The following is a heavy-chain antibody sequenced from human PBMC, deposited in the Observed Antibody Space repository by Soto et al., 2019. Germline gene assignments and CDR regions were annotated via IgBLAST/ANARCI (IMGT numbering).Heavy chain of an antibody. D-gene: IGHD5-18*01. CDR1: GYTFTSYD. CDR2: MNPNSGNT. V-gene: IGHV1-8*01. Sequence: ASVKVSCKASGYTFTSYDINWVRQATGQGLEWMGWMNPNSGNTGYAQKFQGRVTMTRNTSISTAYMELSSLRSEDTAVYYCARAEDTAMVRENWFDPWGQGTLVTVSS. J-gene: IGHJ5*02. CDR3: ARAEDTAMVRENWFDP.